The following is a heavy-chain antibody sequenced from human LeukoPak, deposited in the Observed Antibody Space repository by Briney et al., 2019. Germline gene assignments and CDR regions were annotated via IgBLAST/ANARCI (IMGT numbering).Heavy chain of an antibody. CDR1: GGSISSSSYY. V-gene: IGHV4-39*07. J-gene: IGHJ5*02. CDR2: IYYSGGT. CDR3: AGGLYDSSGPGSWFDP. Sequence: SETLSLTCTVSGGSISSSSYYWGWIRQPPGKGLEWIGSIYYSGGTYYNPSLKSRVTISVDTSKNQFSLKLSSVTAADTAVYYCAGGLYDSSGPGSWFDPWGQGTLVTVSS. D-gene: IGHD3-22*01.